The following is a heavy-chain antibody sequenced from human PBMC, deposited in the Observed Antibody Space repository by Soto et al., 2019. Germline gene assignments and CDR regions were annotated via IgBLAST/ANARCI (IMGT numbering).Heavy chain of an antibody. CDR3: VRDIWDTSGWYFDY. CDR2: IYFVGSNK. V-gene: IGHV3-33*01. CDR1: GFPFSPYG. Sequence: QVQLVESGGGVVQPGRSPRLSCAASGFPFSPYGMHWVRQAPGKGLERVALIYFVGSNKYYSDSVKGRFTISRDHLNNSLYLQFNILRAEDTANDCCVRDIWDTSGWYFDYWGQGALVNVSS. D-gene: IGHD6-19*01. J-gene: IGHJ4*02.